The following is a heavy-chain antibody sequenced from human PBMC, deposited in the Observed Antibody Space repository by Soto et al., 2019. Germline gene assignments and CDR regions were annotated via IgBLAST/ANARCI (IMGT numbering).Heavy chain of an antibody. J-gene: IGHJ5*02. D-gene: IGHD3-22*01. Sequence: ASVKVSCKASGYTFTNYGISWVRQAPGQGLEWMGWISAYNGNTNYAQKLQGRVTMTTDTSTSTAYMELRSLRSDDTAVYYCARDPYDSSGPRWFDPWGQGTLVTVSS. V-gene: IGHV1-18*01. CDR2: ISAYNGNT. CDR3: ARDPYDSSGPRWFDP. CDR1: GYTFTNYG.